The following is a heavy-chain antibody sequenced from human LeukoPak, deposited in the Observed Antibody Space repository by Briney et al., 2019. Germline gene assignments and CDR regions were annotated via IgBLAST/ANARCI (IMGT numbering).Heavy chain of an antibody. CDR2: INPNSGGT. D-gene: IGHD3-3*01. V-gene: IGHV1-2*02. Sequence: ASVKVSCKASGYTFTGYYMHWVRQAPGQGLEWMGWINPNSGGTNYAQKFQGRVTMTRDTSISTAYMELSRLRSDDTAVYYCARIFGVVMGLDYRGQGTLVTVSS. CDR1: GYTFTGYY. CDR3: ARIFGVVMGLDY. J-gene: IGHJ4*02.